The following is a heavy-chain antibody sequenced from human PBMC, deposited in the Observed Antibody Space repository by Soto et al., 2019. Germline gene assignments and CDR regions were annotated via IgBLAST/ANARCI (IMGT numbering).Heavy chain of an antibody. CDR1: GFTFSSYG. J-gene: IGHJ4*02. V-gene: IGHV3-30*03. CDR2: ISYDGSNK. CDR3: AXXXXXXXXXGPYYFDY. Sequence: QAQLVESGGGVVQPGRSLRLSCAASGFTFSSYGMHWVRQAPGKGLEWVAVISYDGSNKYYADSVKGRFTISRDNSKNXXYLXXXXLRAEDTAAYXCAXXXXXXXXXGPYYFDYWGQGTLVTVSS.